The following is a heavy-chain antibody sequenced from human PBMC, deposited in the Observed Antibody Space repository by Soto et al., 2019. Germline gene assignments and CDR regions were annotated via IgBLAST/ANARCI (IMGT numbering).Heavy chain of an antibody. D-gene: IGHD3-10*01. J-gene: IGHJ4*02. CDR1: GGTFSSYA. CDR2: IIPIFGTA. CDR3: ARDKKNYHYYGSGSYYTH. Sequence: GASVKVSCKASGGTFSSYAISWVRQAPGQGLEWMGGIIPIFGTANYAQKFQGRVTITADESTSTAYMELSSLRSEDTAVYYCARDKKNYHYYGSGSYYTHWGQGTLVTV. V-gene: IGHV1-69*13.